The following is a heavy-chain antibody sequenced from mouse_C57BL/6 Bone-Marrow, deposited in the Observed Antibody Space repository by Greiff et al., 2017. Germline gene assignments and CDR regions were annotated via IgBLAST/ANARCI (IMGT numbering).Heavy chain of an antibody. V-gene: IGHV1-61*01. CDR3: ARFRGAY. CDR2: IYPSDSET. CDR1: GYTFTSYW. Sequence: VQLQQSGAELVRPGSSVKLSCKASGYTFTSYWMDWVKQRPGQGLERIGNIYPSDSETHYNQKFKDKATLTVDKSSSTAYMQLSSLTSENSAVYYCARFRGAYWGQGTLVAVSA. J-gene: IGHJ3*01.